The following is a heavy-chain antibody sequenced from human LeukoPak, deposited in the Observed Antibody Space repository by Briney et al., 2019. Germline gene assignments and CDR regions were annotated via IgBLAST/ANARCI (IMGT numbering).Heavy chain of an antibody. D-gene: IGHD1-7*01. J-gene: IGHJ5*02. CDR2: IYPGDSDT. CDR3: ARHKELEIQIMNNWFDP. Sequence: GESLKISCKGSGYSFTSYWIGWVRQMPGKGLEWMGIIYPGDSDTRYSPSFQGQVTISADKSISTAYLQWSSLKASDTAMYYCARHKELEIQIMNNWFDPWGQGTLVTVSS. V-gene: IGHV5-51*01. CDR1: GYSFTSYW.